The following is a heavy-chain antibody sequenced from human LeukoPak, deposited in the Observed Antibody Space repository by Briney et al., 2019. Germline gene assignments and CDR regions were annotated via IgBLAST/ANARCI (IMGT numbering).Heavy chain of an antibody. CDR3: TKAPRMSCTGACCYPFDS. V-gene: IGHV3-23*01. J-gene: IGHJ4*02. CDR2: TVGSRPDT. CDR1: GFTFSSYG. D-gene: IGHD2-15*01. Sequence: GGTLRLSCAASGFTFSSYGMSWVRQAPGKGLEWVSATVGSRPDTYHADSVKGRFTVSRDNSRNTLYLQMNNLRIEDSAVYYCTKAPRMSCTGACCYPFDSWGQGVLVTVSS.